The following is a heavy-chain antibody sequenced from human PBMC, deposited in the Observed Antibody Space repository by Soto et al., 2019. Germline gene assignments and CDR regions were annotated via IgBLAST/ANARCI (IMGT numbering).Heavy chain of an antibody. CDR1: GFSLSTNGVG. J-gene: IGHJ4*02. CDR2: IYWDDDK. V-gene: IGHV2-5*02. CDR3: AFTHWDLQVF. D-gene: IGHD7-27*01. Sequence: QITLKESGPTLVKPTQTLTLTCTFSGFSLSTNGVGVGWIRQPPGKALEWLALIYWDDDKRYSPSLKSRLTLPKGPSKGQVVLTMTHVDPVDTATFYCAFTHWDLQVFGGQGALVTVSS.